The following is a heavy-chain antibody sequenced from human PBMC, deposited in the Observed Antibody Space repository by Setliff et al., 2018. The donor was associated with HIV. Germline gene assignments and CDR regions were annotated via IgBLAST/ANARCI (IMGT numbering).Heavy chain of an antibody. Sequence: SETLSLTCTVSGGSIRSHYWSWIREPPGKGLEWIGSIYHSGSTNDNPSLKSRVTISVDTSKNQFSLRLSSVTAADTAVYYCARGKGSSWYGGYFDYWGQGTLVTVSS. CDR3: ARGKGSSWYGGYFDY. CDR1: GGSIRSHY. J-gene: IGHJ4*02. V-gene: IGHV4-59*11. D-gene: IGHD6-13*01. CDR2: IYHSGST.